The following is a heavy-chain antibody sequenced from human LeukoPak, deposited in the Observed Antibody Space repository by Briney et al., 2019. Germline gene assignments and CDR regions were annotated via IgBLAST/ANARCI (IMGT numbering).Heavy chain of an antibody. Sequence: GGSLRLSCAASGFTFSNYSMNWVRQAPGKGLEWISYIRSGSSTIYYADSVKGRFTISRDNVKNSVYLQMNSLRAEDTAVYYCARDSADCSSITCFPGDYWGQGTLVTVSS. D-gene: IGHD2-2*01. CDR3: ARDSADCSSITCFPGDY. J-gene: IGHJ4*02. V-gene: IGHV3-48*01. CDR2: IRSGSSTI. CDR1: GFTFSNYS.